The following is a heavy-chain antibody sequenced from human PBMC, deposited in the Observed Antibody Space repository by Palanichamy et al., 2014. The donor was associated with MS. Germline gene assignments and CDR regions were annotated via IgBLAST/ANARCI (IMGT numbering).Heavy chain of an antibody. CDR3: ARVRFLKWTENWFDP. Sequence: QVQLQESGPGLVKPSQTLSLTCTVSGGSISSGGYYWSWIRQHPGKGLEWIGYIYYSGSTYYNPSLKSRVTISVDTSKNQFSLKLSSVTAADTAVYYCARVRFLKWTENWFDPWGQGTLVTVSS. D-gene: IGHD3-3*01. CDR2: IYYSGST. V-gene: IGHV4-31*03. J-gene: IGHJ5*02. CDR1: GGSISSGGYY.